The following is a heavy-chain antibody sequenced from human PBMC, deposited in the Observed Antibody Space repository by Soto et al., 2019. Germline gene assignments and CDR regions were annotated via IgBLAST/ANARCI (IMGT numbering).Heavy chain of an antibody. CDR2: ISGSGGST. CDR1: GFTFSSYA. V-gene: IGHV3-23*01. J-gene: IGHJ6*04. Sequence: GGSLRLSCAASGFTFSSYAMSWVLQAPWKGLEWVSAISGSGGSTYYADSVKGRFTISRDNSKNTLYLQMNSLRAEDTAVYYCAKDQRAYYDFWSGYYLDVWGKGTTVTVSS. D-gene: IGHD3-3*01. CDR3: AKDQRAYYDFWSGYYLDV.